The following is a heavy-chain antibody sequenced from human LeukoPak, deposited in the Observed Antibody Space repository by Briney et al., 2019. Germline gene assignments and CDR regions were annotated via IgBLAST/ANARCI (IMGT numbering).Heavy chain of an antibody. CDR1: GYTLTELS. D-gene: IGHD2-8*02. CDR2: FDPEDGET. Sequence: GASVKVSCKVSGYTLTELSMHWVRQAPGKGLEWLGGFDPEDGETIYAQKFQGRVTMTEDTSTDTAYMELSSLRSEDTAVYYCATLRGTGDAFDIWGQGTMVTVSS. J-gene: IGHJ3*02. V-gene: IGHV1-24*01. CDR3: ATLRGTGDAFDI.